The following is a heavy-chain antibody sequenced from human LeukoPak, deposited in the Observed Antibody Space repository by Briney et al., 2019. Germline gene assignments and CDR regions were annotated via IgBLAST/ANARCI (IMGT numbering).Heavy chain of an antibody. CDR3: AKDRSTGPAYWYFDL. CDR1: GFPFSTYT. Sequence: GGSLRLSCAASGFPFSTYTMSWVRQAPGKGLEWVSVIGGDGATYYTDSVKGRFIISRDNSKNTLSLQMNSLRAEDTAVYYCAKDRSTGPAYWYFDLWGRGTLVTVSS. V-gene: IGHV3-23*01. J-gene: IGHJ2*01. CDR2: IGGDGAT. D-gene: IGHD2-2*01.